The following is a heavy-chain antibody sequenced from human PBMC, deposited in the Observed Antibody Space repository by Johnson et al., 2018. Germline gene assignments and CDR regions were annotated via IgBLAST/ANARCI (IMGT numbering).Heavy chain of an antibody. J-gene: IGHJ6*02. CDR1: GGTFSSYA. CDR3: ARGVAGPHDYYSGMDV. D-gene: IGHD6-13*01. V-gene: IGHV1-69*12. CDR2: IIPIFGTA. Sequence: QVQLVQSGAEVKKPGSSVKVSCKASGGTFSSYAISWVRQAPGQGLEWMGGIIPIFGTANYAQKFQGRVTITADESTSTAYMELSSLRSEDTAVYYCARGVAGPHDYYSGMDVWGQGTTVTVSS.